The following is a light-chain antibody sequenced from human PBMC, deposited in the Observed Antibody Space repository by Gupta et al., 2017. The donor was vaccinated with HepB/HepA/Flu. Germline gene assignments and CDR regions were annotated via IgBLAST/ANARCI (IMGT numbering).Light chain of an antibody. V-gene: IGLV2-14*03. CDR3: SSLRSCGIWV. J-gene: IGLJ3*02. Sequence: QSALTQTASVSGSPGQSITISCTGTSSDIGVYNYVSWYQQHPGRFPKLMIYDVTNRPSGVSTRFSGSKSGNTASLTISGRQAEDEADYYCSSLRSCGIWVFGGGTKLTVL. CDR1: SSDIGVYNY. CDR2: DVT.